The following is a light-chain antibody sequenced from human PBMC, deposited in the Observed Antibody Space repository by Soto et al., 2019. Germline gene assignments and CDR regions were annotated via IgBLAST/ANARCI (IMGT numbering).Light chain of an antibody. Sequence: VLTQSPGTLSLSPGDRATLSCRGSQSVSSSYLAWYQQKPGQAPRLLIYDASNRATGIPDRLSGSGSGTDFTLTISSLEPEDFAVYYCQQRSNWPRTCGQGTKVDIK. CDR3: QQRSNWPRT. CDR1: QSVSSSY. CDR2: DAS. J-gene: IGKJ1*01. V-gene: IGKV3D-20*02.